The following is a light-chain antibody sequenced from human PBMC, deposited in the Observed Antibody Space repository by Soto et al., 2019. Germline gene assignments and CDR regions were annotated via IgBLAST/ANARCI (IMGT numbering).Light chain of an antibody. V-gene: IGLV2-14*03. CDR3: SSYTASSTLL. CDR2: EVS. CDR1: SSDVGGYTY. J-gene: IGLJ1*01. Sequence: QSVLTQPASVSGSPGQSITISCTGTSSDVGGYTYVSWSQQHPGKAPKLLISEVSNRPSGVSNRFAGSKSGNTASLTISGLQADDEADYYCSSYTASSTLLFGTGTKVTVL.